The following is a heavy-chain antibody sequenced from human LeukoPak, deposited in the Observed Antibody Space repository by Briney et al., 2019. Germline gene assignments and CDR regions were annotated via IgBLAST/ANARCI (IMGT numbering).Heavy chain of an antibody. CDR2: INTNTGNP. V-gene: IGHV7-4-1*02. D-gene: IGHD6-13*01. J-gene: IGHJ5*02. Sequence: ASVKVSCKASGYTFTSYAMNWVRQAPGQGLEWMGWINTNTGNPTYAQGFTGRFVFSLDTSVSTAYLQISSLKAEDTAVYYCARATLIRQQQLVQRNWFDPWGQGTLVTVSS. CDR3: ARATLIRQQQLVQRNWFDP. CDR1: GYTFTSYA.